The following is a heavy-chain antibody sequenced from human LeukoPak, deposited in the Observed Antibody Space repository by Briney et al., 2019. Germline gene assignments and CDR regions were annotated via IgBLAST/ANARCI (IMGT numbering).Heavy chain of an antibody. CDR1: GGTFSGYY. J-gene: IGHJ3*02. D-gene: IGHD3-9*01. Sequence: SETLSLTCAVYGGTFSGYYWNWIRQPPGKGLEWIGEVNHSGSTNYNPALKSRVTISVGTSKNQFSLKLSSVTAADTAVYYCARGLDDILTGYLDAFDIWGQGTMVTVSS. CDR2: VNHSGST. V-gene: IGHV4-34*01. CDR3: ARGLDDILTGYLDAFDI.